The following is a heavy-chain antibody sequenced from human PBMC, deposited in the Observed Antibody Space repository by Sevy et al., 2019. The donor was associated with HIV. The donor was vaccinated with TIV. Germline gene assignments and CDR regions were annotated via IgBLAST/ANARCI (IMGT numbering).Heavy chain of an antibody. CDR1: GFIFNNYD. Sequence: GGSLRLSCAASGFIFNNYDMYWIRQAPGKGLEWVATVSYDGADKDYADIVKGRFTISRDSSRSRLYLQMSSLRPEDTGVYFCAKDMVDCSGGTCYSGAVLPFESWGQGTLVTVSS. CDR3: AKDMVDCSGGTCYSGAVLPFES. CDR2: VSYDGADK. J-gene: IGHJ4*02. V-gene: IGHV3-30*18. D-gene: IGHD2-15*01.